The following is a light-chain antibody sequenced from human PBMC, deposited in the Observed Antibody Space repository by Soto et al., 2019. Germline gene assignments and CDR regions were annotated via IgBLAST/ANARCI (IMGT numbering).Light chain of an antibody. CDR3: QQRSNWPRT. CDR2: DAS. J-gene: IGKJ2*02. Sequence: EIVLTQSPATLSLSPGERATLSCRASQSVSSSFAWYQQKPGQAPRLLIYDASNRATGIPAKFSGSGSGTDFTLTISSLEPEDFAVYYCQQRSNWPRTFGQGTKLEI. CDR1: QSVSSS. V-gene: IGKV3-11*01.